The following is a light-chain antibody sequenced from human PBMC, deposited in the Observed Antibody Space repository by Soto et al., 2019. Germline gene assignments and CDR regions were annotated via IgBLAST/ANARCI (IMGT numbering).Light chain of an antibody. CDR3: NQGTHWPHT. J-gene: IGKJ2*01. CDR2: HVS. V-gene: IGKV2-30*02. CDR1: QSLVHSDGNTY. Sequence: DVVMTQSPLSLPVTLGQAATVSCRSTQSLVHSDGNTYLNWFQQRPGQSPRRLLHHVSKRDSGVLDRFSGRGSGTDFTLKISRVDAEDVEVYYCNQGTHWPHTFGQGTKLEIK.